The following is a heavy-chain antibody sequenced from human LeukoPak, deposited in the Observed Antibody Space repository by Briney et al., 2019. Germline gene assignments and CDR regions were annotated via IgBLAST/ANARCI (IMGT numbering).Heavy chain of an antibody. D-gene: IGHD3-9*01. J-gene: IGHJ4*02. CDR3: AKDAVLRYFDWLPRPYFDY. CDR1: GFTFSSSW. CDR2: ISYDGSNK. Sequence: GGSLRLSCAASGFTFSSSWMHWVRQAPGKGLEWVAVISYDGSNKYYADSVKGRFTISRDNSKNTLYLQMNSLRAEDTAVYYCAKDAVLRYFDWLPRPYFDYWGQGTLVTVSS. V-gene: IGHV3-30*18.